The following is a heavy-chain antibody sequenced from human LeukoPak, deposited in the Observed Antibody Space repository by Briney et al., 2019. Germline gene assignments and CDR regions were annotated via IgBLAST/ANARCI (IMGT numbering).Heavy chain of an antibody. D-gene: IGHD4-17*01. V-gene: IGHV3-7*03. CDR3: ARDWFDGDYARFDY. CDR2: INQDGSQK. Sequence: GGSLRLSCAVSGFTFSSYWMSWFRQAPGKGLEWVANINQDGSQKFSVDSVKGRFTISRDNAKNSLSLQMNSLRVEDTAVYYCARDWFDGDYARFDYWGQGALVTVSS. J-gene: IGHJ4*02. CDR1: GFTFSSYW.